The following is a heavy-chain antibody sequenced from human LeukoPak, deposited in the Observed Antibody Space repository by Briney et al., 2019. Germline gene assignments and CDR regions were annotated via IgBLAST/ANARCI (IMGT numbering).Heavy chain of an antibody. J-gene: IGHJ4*02. CDR2: IYHSGST. Sequence: SETLSLTCAVSGGSISSSNWWSWVRQPPGKGLEWIGEIYHSGSTNYNPSLKSRVTMSVDTSKNLFSLQLKSVTPEDTAVYYCARVIKRTSPWVFDYWGQGTLVTVSS. V-gene: IGHV4-4*02. D-gene: IGHD2-8*01. CDR3: ARVIKRTSPWVFDY. CDR1: GGSISSSNW.